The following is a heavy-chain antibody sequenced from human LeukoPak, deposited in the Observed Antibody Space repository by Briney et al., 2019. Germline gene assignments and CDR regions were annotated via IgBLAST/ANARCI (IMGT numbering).Heavy chain of an antibody. Sequence: GGSLRLSCAASGFTFSSYAMHWVRQAPGKGLEWVAVISYDGGNKYYADSVKGRFTISRDNAKNTLYLQMNSLRAEDTAVYYCAREDSGIAAGDYWGQGTLVTVSS. V-gene: IGHV3-30-3*01. CDR2: ISYDGGNK. CDR3: AREDSGIAAGDY. J-gene: IGHJ4*02. D-gene: IGHD6-13*01. CDR1: GFTFSSYA.